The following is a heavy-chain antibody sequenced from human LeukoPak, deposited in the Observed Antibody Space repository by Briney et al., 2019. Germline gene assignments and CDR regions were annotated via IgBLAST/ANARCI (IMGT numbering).Heavy chain of an antibody. Sequence: GGSLRLSCAASGFTFSSYEMNWVRQAPGKGLELVSYISLCGSMIYYADSAKGRCIIFRDNANNSLFLQMNSLRADDTAVYYCARRVVTVRMDVWGKGTTVTVSS. CDR3: ARRVVTVRMDV. CDR1: GFTFSSYE. CDR2: ISLCGSMI. J-gene: IGHJ6*04. V-gene: IGHV3-48*03. D-gene: IGHD1-14*01.